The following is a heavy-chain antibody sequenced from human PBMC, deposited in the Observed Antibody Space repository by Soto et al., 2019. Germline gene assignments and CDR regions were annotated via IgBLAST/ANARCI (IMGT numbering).Heavy chain of an antibody. Sequence: GASVKVSCKASGYTFHSYGISWVRQAPGQGLEWMGWISTYNGNTSYAQNFQGRVSMTRDTSTSTVYMELSSLRSEDTAVYYCATPRMYSGNYYYGMDVWGQGTTVTVSS. CDR1: GYTFHSYG. D-gene: IGHD1-26*01. CDR2: ISTYNGNT. V-gene: IGHV1-18*01. CDR3: ATPRMYSGNYYYGMDV. J-gene: IGHJ6*02.